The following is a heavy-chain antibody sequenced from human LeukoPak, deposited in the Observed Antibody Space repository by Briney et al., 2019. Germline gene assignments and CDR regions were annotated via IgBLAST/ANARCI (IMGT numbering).Heavy chain of an antibody. Sequence: ASVKVSCKASGGTFSSYAISWVRQAPGQGLEWMGGIIPIFGTANYAQKFQGRVTITTDESTGTAYMELSSLRSKDTAVYYCARELGHYDILTGYYRGYFDYWGQGTLVTVSS. CDR2: IIPIFGTA. CDR3: ARELGHYDILTGYYRGYFDY. D-gene: IGHD3-9*01. J-gene: IGHJ4*02. CDR1: GGTFSSYA. V-gene: IGHV1-69*05.